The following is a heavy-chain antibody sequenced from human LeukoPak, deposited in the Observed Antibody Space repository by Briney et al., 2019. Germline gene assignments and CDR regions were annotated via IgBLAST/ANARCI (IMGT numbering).Heavy chain of an antibody. D-gene: IGHD6-19*01. CDR3: AKDQYSSGWYLRVPQYYYYGMDV. CDR2: XXXSGGXT. Sequence: LEWVXAXXXSGGXTYYADSVKGRFTISRDNSKNTLYLQMNSLRAEDTAVYYCAKDQYSSGWYLRVPQYYYYGMDVWGQGTTVTVSS. V-gene: IGHV3-23*01. J-gene: IGHJ6*02.